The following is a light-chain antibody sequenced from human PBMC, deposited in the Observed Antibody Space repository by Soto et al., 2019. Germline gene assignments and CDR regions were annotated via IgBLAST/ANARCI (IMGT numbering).Light chain of an antibody. J-gene: IGKJ4*01. CDR2: AAS. CDR1: QSISSY. CDR3: PQSYRTPLT. V-gene: IGKV1-39*01. Sequence: DVQMTQSPSSLSESVGDRVTITCRASQSISSYLNWYQQKPGKAPKLLIYAASSLQSGVPSRFSGRGSGTEFSLTISSLQPEDFATYCCPQSYRTPLTFGGGTKVEIK.